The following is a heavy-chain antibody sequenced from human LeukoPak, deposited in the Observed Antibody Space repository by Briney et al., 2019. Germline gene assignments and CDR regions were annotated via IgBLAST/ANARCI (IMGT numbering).Heavy chain of an antibody. V-gene: IGHV4-30-4*08. J-gene: IGHJ5*02. D-gene: IGHD2-2*01. CDR1: GGSISSCDYY. Sequence: SETLSLTCSVSGGSISSCDYYWSWIRQPPGTGLEWIGYIYNSGSTFHYNPSLKSRVTISVDTSKNQFSLRLSSVTAADTAVYYCASTNCSSARCYGANWFDPWGQGTLVTVSS. CDR3: ASTNCSSARCYGANWFDP. CDR2: IYNSGST.